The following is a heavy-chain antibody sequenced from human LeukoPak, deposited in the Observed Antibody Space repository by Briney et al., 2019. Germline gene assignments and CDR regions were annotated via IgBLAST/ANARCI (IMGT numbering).Heavy chain of an antibody. CDR1: GFTFSSYS. V-gene: IGHV3-48*04. J-gene: IGHJ3*02. D-gene: IGHD3-22*01. Sequence: GGSLRLSCVASGFTFSSYSMNWVRQAPGKGLEWISYITTSSTVYYADSVKGRFTISRDNAKNSLYLQMNSLRAEDTAVYYCARDSYYDSSGYYPDAFDIWGQGTMVTVSS. CDR2: ITTSSTV. CDR3: ARDSYYDSSGYYPDAFDI.